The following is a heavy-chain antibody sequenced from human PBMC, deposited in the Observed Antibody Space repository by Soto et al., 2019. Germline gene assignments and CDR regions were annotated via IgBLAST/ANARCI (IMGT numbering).Heavy chain of an antibody. Sequence: ASVKVSCKASGGTFSSYAISWVRQAPGQGLEWMGGIIPIFGTANYAQKFQGRVTITADESTSTAYMELSSLRSEDTAVYYCARGLGIVEMATINYFDYWGQGTLVTVSS. V-gene: IGHV1-69*13. J-gene: IGHJ4*02. CDR2: IIPIFGTA. CDR1: GGTFSSYA. D-gene: IGHD5-12*01. CDR3: ARGLGIVEMATINYFDY.